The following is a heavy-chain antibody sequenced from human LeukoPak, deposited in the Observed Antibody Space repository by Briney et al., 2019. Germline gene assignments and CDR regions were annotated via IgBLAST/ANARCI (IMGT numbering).Heavy chain of an antibody. CDR3: ARDPKLLTGDHSYYYAMDV. V-gene: IGHV3-11*01. Sequence: GSLRLSCAASGFTFDDYYMSWVRQAPGKGLEWVSCISTSGSIIFYADSVKGRFTISRDNAKNSLYLQMNSLRAEDTAVYYCARDPKLLTGDHSYYYAMDVWGQGTTVTVSS. J-gene: IGHJ6*02. D-gene: IGHD7-27*01. CDR1: GFTFDDYY. CDR2: ISTSGSII.